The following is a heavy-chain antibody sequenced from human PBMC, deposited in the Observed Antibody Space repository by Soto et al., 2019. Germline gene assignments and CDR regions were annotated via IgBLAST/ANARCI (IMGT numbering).Heavy chain of an antibody. D-gene: IGHD3-22*01. V-gene: IGHV1-18*01. CDR2: ISAYNGNT. CDR1: GYTFTSYG. J-gene: IGHJ4*02. CDR3: ARGPPSYYDSSGYYKYFDY. Sequence: QVQLVQSGAEVKKPGASVKVSCKASGYTFTSYGISWVRQAPGQGLEWMGWISAYNGNTNYAQKLQGRVTMTTDTSTSTAYMELRSLRSDDTAVYYCARGPPSYYDSSGYYKYFDYWSQGTLVTVSS.